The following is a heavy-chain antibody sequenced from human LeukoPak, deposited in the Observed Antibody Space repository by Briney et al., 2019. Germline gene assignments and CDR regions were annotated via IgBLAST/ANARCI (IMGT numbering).Heavy chain of an antibody. Sequence: GGSLRLSCAASGFTFSSYAMSWVRQAPGKGLEWVSAISGSGGSTYYTDSVKGRFTISRDNSKDTLYLQMNSLRAEDTAVYYCAKSVAAYGAYYYYYYGMDVWGQGTTVTVSS. D-gene: IGHD4-17*01. CDR2: ISGSGGST. CDR1: GFTFSSYA. J-gene: IGHJ6*02. V-gene: IGHV3-23*01. CDR3: AKSVAAYGAYYYYYYGMDV.